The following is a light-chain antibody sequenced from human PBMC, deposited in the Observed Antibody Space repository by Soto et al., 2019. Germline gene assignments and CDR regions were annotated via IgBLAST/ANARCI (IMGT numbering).Light chain of an antibody. V-gene: IGLV2-14*03. CDR1: VSEVAGYTY. J-gene: IGLJ2*01. Sequence: QSVLTQPASVSESPGQTITISCTGAVSEVAGYTYVSWYQQHPGKGPKVIIYDVSNRPLGVSNRFSGSKSGTTASLTISGLQAEDEADYYCSSFTRIVGLFGGGTKLTVL. CDR3: SSFTRIVGL. CDR2: DVS.